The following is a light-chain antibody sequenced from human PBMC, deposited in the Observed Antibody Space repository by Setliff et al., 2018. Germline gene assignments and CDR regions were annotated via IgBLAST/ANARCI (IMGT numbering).Light chain of an antibody. J-gene: IGLJ1*01. Sequence: QSVLTQPASVSGSPGQSITISCSGTSNDVGAYDLVSWYQQHPGRVPKLIIFDVSNRPSGVSHRFSGSKSGNTASLTIPGLQADDEADYYCCAYTASTTYVFVNGTKVTVL. CDR1: SNDVGAYDL. CDR2: DVS. CDR3: CAYTASTTYV. V-gene: IGLV2-14*03.